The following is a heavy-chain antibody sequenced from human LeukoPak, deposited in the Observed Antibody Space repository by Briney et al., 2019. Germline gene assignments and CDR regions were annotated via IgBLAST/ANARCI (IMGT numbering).Heavy chain of an antibody. D-gene: IGHD3-16*01. J-gene: IGHJ5*02. CDR1: GGSISSYY. CDR3: ARVSPAYTWFDP. Sequence: SETLSLTCTVSGGSISSYYWNWIRQPAGKGLEWIGRIYISVTNYNPSLKSRVTMSVDTSKNQFSLKLSSVTAADTAVYYCARVSPAYTWFDPWGQGTLVTVSS. V-gene: IGHV4-4*07. CDR2: IYISVT.